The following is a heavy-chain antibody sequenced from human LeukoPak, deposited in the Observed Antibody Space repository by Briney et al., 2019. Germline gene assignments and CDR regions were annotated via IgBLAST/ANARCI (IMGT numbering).Heavy chain of an antibody. J-gene: IGHJ4*02. V-gene: IGHV1-18*01. CDR1: GYTFTSYG. D-gene: IGHD1-1*01. CDR2: ISTYNSDT. Sequence: GSVKVSCKASGYTFTSYGISWVRKAPGQGLEWMGWISTYNSDTKYAQSLQGRVPMTTHTSTNTAYMELRDLRSDDTAVYYCARESNWAYYFDYWGQGTLV. CDR3: ARESNWAYYFDY.